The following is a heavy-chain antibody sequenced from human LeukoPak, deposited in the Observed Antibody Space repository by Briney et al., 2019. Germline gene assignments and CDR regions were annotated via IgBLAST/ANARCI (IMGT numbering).Heavy chain of an antibody. V-gene: IGHV3-66*02. Sequence: GGSLRLSCAASGFTVSSNYMSWVRQAPGKGLEWVSVIYSGGSTYYADSVRGLFTISRDNSKNTLYLQMNSLRAEDTAVYYCARDRNDYGDYYYYYIDVWGKGTTVTVSS. J-gene: IGHJ6*03. CDR2: IYSGGST. CDR3: ARDRNDYGDYYYYYIDV. CDR1: GFTVSSNY. D-gene: IGHD4-17*01.